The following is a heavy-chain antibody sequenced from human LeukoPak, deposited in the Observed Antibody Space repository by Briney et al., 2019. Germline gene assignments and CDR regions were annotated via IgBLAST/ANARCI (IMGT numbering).Heavy chain of an antibody. J-gene: IGHJ4*02. D-gene: IGHD1-26*01. CDR3: TRGLSGSSSRHFDY. Sequence: GGSLRLSCAASGFTFSSYWMHWVRQAPGKGLVWVSRINTDGNITTYADSVKGRFTISRDNAKNALYLQINSLRADDTAAYYCTRGLSGSSSRHFDYWGQGTLATVSS. CDR2: INTDGNIT. CDR1: GFTFSSYW. V-gene: IGHV3-74*01.